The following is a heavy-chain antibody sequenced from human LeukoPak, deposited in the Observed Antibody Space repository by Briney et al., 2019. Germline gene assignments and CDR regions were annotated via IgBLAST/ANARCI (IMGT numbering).Heavy chain of an antibody. J-gene: IGHJ4*02. CDR2: ISYDGSNK. CDR1: GFTFSSYA. Sequence: GGSLRLSCAASGFTFSSYAMHWVRQAPGKGLEWVAVISYDGSNKYYADSVKGRFTIPRDNSKNTLYLQMNSLRAEDTAVYYCARVPAPYAYDTSGYDSWGQGTLVTVSS. V-gene: IGHV3-30-3*01. D-gene: IGHD3-22*01. CDR3: ARVPAPYAYDTSGYDS.